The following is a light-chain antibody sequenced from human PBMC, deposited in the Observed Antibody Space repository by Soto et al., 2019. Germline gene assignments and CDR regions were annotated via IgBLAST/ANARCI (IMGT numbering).Light chain of an antibody. Sequence: QSVLTRPACVSGCPGQSIAISCTGTRSDVGGYNYVSWYQQHPGKAPKLMIYDVSNRPSGVSNRFSGSKSGNTASLTISGLQAEDEADYYCCSYTTSSTYVFGTGTKVTVL. V-gene: IGLV2-14*03. CDR3: CSYTTSSTYV. CDR1: RSDVGGYNY. J-gene: IGLJ1*01. CDR2: DVS.